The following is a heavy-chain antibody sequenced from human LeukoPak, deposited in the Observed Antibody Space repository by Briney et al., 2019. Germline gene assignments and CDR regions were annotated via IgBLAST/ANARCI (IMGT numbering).Heavy chain of an antibody. CDR3: ARGEADGGSYFDLDY. Sequence: GASVKVSCKASGYTFTNYEINWVRQANGQGLEWMAWMNPKSGNTGYAQKFQGRVTVTWSTSTSTVYMEMSSLRSEDTAVYYCARGEADGGSYFDLDYWGQGTLVTVSS. V-gene: IGHV1-8*01. CDR1: GYTFTNYE. CDR2: MNPKSGNT. J-gene: IGHJ4*02. D-gene: IGHD2-15*01.